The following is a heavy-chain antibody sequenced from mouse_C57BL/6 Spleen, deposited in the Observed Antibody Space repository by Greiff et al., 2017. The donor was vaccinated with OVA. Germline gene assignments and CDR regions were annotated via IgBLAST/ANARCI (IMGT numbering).Heavy chain of an antibody. J-gene: IGHJ3*01. V-gene: IGHV1-69*01. CDR3: ASDYYGSSSPAWFAY. CDR2: IDPSDSYT. CDR1: GYTFTSYW. D-gene: IGHD1-1*01. Sequence: QVQLQQPGAELVMPGASVKLSCKASGYTFTSYWMHWVKQRPGQGLEWIGEIDPSDSYTNYNQKFKGKSTLTVDKSSSTAYMQLISLTSEDSAVYYCASDYYGSSSPAWFAYWGQGALVTVSA.